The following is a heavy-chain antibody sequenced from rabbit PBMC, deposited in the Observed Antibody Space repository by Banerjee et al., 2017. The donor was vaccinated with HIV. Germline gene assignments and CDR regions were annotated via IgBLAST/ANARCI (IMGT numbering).Heavy chain of an antibody. D-gene: IGHD7-1*01. CDR3: ARDLAAVTGWNFGL. J-gene: IGHJ4*01. CDR2: INTISGDT. Sequence: EESGGGLVKPEGSLTLTCKASGFSFSNRYVMCWVRQAPGKGLEWIACINTISGDTVYATWAKGRFTISKASWTTVTLQMTSLTAADTATYFCARDLAAVTGWNFGLRGPGTLVTVS. CDR1: GFSFSNRYV. V-gene: IGHV1S45*01.